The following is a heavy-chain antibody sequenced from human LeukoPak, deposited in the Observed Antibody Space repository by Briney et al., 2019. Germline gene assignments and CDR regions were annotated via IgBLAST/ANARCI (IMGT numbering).Heavy chain of an antibody. Sequence: SETLSLTCAVYGGSFSGYYWSWIRQPPGKGLEWIGEINHSGSTNYNPSLKSRVTISVDTSKNQFSLKLSSVTAADTAVYYCARGITMIVVVTLYNWFDPWGQGTLDTVSS. CDR3: ARGITMIVVVTLYNWFDP. CDR1: GGSFSGYY. V-gene: IGHV4-34*01. J-gene: IGHJ5*02. CDR2: INHSGST. D-gene: IGHD3-22*01.